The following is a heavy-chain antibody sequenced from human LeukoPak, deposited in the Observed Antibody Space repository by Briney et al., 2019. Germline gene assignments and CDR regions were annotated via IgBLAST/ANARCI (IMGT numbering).Heavy chain of an antibody. Sequence: SETLSLTCTVSGGSISSSSYYWGWIRQPPGKGLEWIGSIYHSGSTYYNPSLKSRVTISVDTSKNQFSLKLSSVTAADTAVYYCARVWYYDSSGYYSYYFDYWGQGTLVTVSS. J-gene: IGHJ4*02. V-gene: IGHV4-39*07. CDR3: ARVWYYDSSGYYSYYFDY. CDR1: GGSISSSSYY. D-gene: IGHD3-22*01. CDR2: IYHSGST.